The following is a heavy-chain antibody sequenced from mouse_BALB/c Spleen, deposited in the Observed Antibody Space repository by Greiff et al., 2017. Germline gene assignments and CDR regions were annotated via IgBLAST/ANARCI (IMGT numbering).Heavy chain of an antibody. CDR1: GFTFSSYT. J-gene: IGHJ3*01. CDR3: TRDGPAWFAY. Sequence: EVMLVESGGGLVKPGGSLKLSCAASGFTFSSYTMSWVRQTPEKRLEWVATISSGGSYTYYPDSVKGRFTISRDNAKNTLYLQMSSLKSEDTAMYYCTRDGPAWFAYWGQGTLVTVSA. V-gene: IGHV5-6-4*01. CDR2: ISSGGSYT.